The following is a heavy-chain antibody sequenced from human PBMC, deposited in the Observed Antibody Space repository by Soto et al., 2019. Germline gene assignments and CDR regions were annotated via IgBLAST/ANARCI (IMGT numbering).Heavy chain of an antibody. CDR2: INPSGKST. D-gene: IGHD5-18*01. CDR3: ATRSGTAIGDFHL. V-gene: IGHV1-46*03. J-gene: IGHJ2*01. CDR1: GYTFISDY. Sequence: ASVKVSCKPSGYTFISDYVHWVRQAPGQVLEWVGRINPSGKSTTYAQQNQGRVKMNTDTSTSTVYMEVSSLRSEDTAVYYCATRSGTAIGDFHLWG.